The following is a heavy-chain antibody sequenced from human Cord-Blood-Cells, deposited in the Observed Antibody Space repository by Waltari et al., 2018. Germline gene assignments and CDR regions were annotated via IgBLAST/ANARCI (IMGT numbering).Heavy chain of an antibody. J-gene: IGHJ4*02. V-gene: IGHV3-30-3*01. Sequence: QVQLVESGGGVVQPGRSLRLSCAASGVTFSSYAMHWVRQDPGKGLEWVAVISYDGSNKYYADSVKGRFTISRDNSKNTLYLQRNSVRAEDTAVYYCARALVPAAIDYWGQGTLVTVSS. D-gene: IGHD2-2*01. CDR3: ARALVPAAIDY. CDR2: ISYDGSNK. CDR1: GVTFSSYA.